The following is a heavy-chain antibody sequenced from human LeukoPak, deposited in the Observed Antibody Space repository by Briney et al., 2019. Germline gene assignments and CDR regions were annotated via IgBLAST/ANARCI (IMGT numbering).Heavy chain of an antibody. Sequence: SETLSLICSVSGASISSYYWNWIRQPPGKGLEWIGNIYIRGSTNYNPSLESRVTISLDTSMDQFSLKLTSVTAADTAFYYCAKDWELGSWGQGTLVTVSS. CDR3: AKDWELGS. V-gene: IGHV4-59*01. D-gene: IGHD1-26*01. CDR1: GASISSYY. J-gene: IGHJ5*02. CDR2: IYIRGST.